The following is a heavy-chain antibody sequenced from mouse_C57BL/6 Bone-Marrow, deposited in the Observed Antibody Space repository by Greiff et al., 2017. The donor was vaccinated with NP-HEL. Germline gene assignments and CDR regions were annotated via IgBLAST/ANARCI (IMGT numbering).Heavy chain of an antibody. J-gene: IGHJ1*03. D-gene: IGHD1-1*01. CDR1: GYSITSGYY. CDR3: ARGNYGSSPYWYFDV. CDR2: ISYYGSN. V-gene: IGHV3-6*01. Sequence: EVHLVESGPGLVKPSQSLSLTCSVTGYSITSGYYWNWIRQFPGNKLEWMGYISYYGSNNYNPSLKNRISITRDTSKNQFFLKLNSVTTEDTATYYCARGNYGSSPYWYFDVWGTGTTVTVSS.